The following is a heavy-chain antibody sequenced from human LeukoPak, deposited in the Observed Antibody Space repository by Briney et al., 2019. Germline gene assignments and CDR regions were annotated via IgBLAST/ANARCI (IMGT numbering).Heavy chain of an antibody. CDR3: AKDQIPYSSSSLDY. Sequence: GGSLRLSCAASGFTFSSYGMHWVRHAPGKGLEWVAVISYDGSNKYYADSVKGRFTISRDNSKNTLYLQMNSLRAEDTAVYYCAKDQIPYSSSSLDYWGQGTLVTVSS. V-gene: IGHV3-30*18. J-gene: IGHJ4*02. CDR1: GFTFSSYG. CDR2: ISYDGSNK. D-gene: IGHD6-13*01.